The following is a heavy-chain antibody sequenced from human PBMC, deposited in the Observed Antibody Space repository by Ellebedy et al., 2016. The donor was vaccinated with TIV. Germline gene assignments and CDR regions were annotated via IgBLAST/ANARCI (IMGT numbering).Heavy chain of an antibody. CDR1: GFTFSRCD. Sequence: GESLKISXAASGFTFSRCDMHWVRQSTRKGLEWVASIDNAGDTYYPGSVKGRFTISRENAKNSLYLQMNSLRAEDTALYYCTNEVAGILTGQAGAFDIWGQGTMVTVSS. V-gene: IGHV3-13*01. D-gene: IGHD3-9*01. CDR2: IDNAGDT. J-gene: IGHJ3*02. CDR3: TNEVAGILTGQAGAFDI.